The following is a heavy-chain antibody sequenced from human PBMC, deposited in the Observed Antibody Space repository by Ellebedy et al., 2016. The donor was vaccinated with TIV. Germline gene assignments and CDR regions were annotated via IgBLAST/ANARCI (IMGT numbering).Heavy chain of an antibody. V-gene: IGHV4-59*08. CDR1: GGSISSYY. D-gene: IGHD3-22*01. J-gene: IGHJ4*02. CDR2: IYYSGST. CDR3: ARAYYDSSGPPYYFDY. Sequence: SETLSLTCTVSGGSISSYYWSWIRQPPGKGLEWIGYIYYSGSTNYNPSLKSRVTISVDTSKNQFSLKLSSVTAADTAVYYCARAYYDSSGPPYYFDYWGQGTLVTVSS.